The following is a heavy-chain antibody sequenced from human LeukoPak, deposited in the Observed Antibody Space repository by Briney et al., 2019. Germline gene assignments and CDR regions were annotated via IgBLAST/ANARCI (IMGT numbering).Heavy chain of an antibody. CDR3: ARAQYSGSYGTIDY. V-gene: IGHV4-34*01. CDR1: GESFSGYY. CDR2: IYHSGST. J-gene: IGHJ4*02. D-gene: IGHD1-26*01. Sequence: KASETLSLTCAVYGESFSGYYWSWIRQPPGKGLEWIGTIYHSGSTYYNPSLKSRVTISVDTSKNQFSLKLSSVTAADTAVFYCARAQYSGSYGTIDYWGQGTLVTVSS.